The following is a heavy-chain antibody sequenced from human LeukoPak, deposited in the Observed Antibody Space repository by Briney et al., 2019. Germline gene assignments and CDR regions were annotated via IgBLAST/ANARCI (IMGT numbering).Heavy chain of an antibody. CDR2: IWYDGSNK. CDR1: GFTVSSNY. J-gene: IGHJ4*02. CDR3: ARENYYDSSGNFDY. Sequence: GGSLRLSCAASGFTVSSNYMSWVRQAPGKGLEWVAVIWYDGSNKYYADSVKGRFTMSRDNSKNTLYPQMNSLRAEDTAVYYCARENYYDSSGNFDYWGQGTLVTVSS. D-gene: IGHD3-22*01. V-gene: IGHV3-33*08.